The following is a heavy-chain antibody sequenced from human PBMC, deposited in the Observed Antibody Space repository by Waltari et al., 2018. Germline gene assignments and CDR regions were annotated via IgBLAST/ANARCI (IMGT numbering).Heavy chain of an antibody. V-gene: IGHV1-24*01. CDR1: GYSLSELS. CDR2: LDPEDEET. J-gene: IGHJ6*02. Sequence: QVQLVQSGAEVRKPGASVKVSCKVSGYSLSELSMHWVRQAPGKGLEWVGGLDPEDEETVYAQKFQGRVTMTEDTSTDTAYMELSSLRSDDTAVYYCTTDIMLRVFSNVWGQGTTVTVSS. D-gene: IGHD3-10*01. CDR3: TTDIMLRVFSNV.